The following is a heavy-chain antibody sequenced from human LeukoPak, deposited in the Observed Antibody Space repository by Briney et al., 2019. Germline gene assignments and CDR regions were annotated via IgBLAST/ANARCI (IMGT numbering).Heavy chain of an antibody. CDR2: ISSSGSTI. CDR3: ARGPYYYDRSGYYGRGGFDY. J-gene: IGHJ4*02. Sequence: GGSLRLSCAASGFTFSSYEMNWVRQAPGKGLEWVSYISSSGSTIYYADSVKGRFTISRDNAKNSLYLQMNSLRAEDTAVYYCARGPYYYDRSGYYGRGGFDYWGQGTLVTVSS. CDR1: GFTFSSYE. D-gene: IGHD3-22*01. V-gene: IGHV3-48*03.